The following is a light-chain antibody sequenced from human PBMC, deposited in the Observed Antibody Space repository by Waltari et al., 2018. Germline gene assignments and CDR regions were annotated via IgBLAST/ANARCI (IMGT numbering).Light chain of an antibody. V-gene: IGLV1-47*01. Sequence: QSVLTQPPSASGTPGQRVTISCSGSSPNIGSNFVYWYQQLPGTAPKLLIYRNTRRPSGVPDRFSGSKSGTSASLALSGLRSEDEADYYCAAWDDSLSGPVFGGGTKLTVL. CDR2: RNT. CDR1: SPNIGSNF. J-gene: IGLJ2*01. CDR3: AAWDDSLSGPV.